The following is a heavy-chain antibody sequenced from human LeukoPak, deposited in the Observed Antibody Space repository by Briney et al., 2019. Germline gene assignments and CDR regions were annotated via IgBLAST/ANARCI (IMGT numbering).Heavy chain of an antibody. CDR1: GYTFTGYY. Sequence: ASVKVSCKASGYTFTGYYMHWVRQAPGQGLEWMGWINPNSGGTNYAQKLQGRVTMTTDTSTSTAYMELRSLRSDDTAVYYCATPFPRSGTSLDIWGQGTIVTVSS. V-gene: IGHV1-2*02. D-gene: IGHD3-10*01. CDR3: ATPFPRSGTSLDI. CDR2: INPNSGGT. J-gene: IGHJ3*02.